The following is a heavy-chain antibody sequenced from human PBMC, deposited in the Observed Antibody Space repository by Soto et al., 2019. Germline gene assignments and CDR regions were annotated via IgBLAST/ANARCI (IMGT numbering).Heavy chain of an antibody. CDR1: GYSFPSYG. Sequence: ASSKVSCKSSGYSFPSYGFSWVRQDHGQGLEWMGWISAYNGNTNYAQKLQGRVTLPTDTSRSTAYLGLRSLKSDDRAVYYWARERYDSLGPPFSGGQGPLVPVS. V-gene: IGHV1-18*04. CDR3: ARERYDSLGPPFS. D-gene: IGHD3-22*01. CDR2: ISAYNGNT. J-gene: IGHJ4*02.